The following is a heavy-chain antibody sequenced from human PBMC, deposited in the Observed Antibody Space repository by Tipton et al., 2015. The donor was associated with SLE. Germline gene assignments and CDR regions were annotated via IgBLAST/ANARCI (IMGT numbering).Heavy chain of an antibody. D-gene: IGHD1-26*01. CDR2: IYYSGIT. J-gene: IGHJ2*01. V-gene: IGHV4-59*08. CDR1: GGSISTYY. Sequence: TLSLTCTVSGGSISTYYWNWIRQPPGKGLEWVGYIYYSGITYYNPSLKSRVSISVDTTKNQFSLRLTSVTAADTAVYYCARVDRGPRNFDLWGRGTLVTVSS. CDR3: ARVDRGPRNFDL.